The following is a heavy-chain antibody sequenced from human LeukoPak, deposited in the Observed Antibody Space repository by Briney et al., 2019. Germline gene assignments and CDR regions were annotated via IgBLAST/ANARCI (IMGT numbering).Heavy chain of an antibody. CDR1: GFTFSSYV. CDR2: ISGSGGST. CDR3: AKERITMVRGRYYYYYGMDV. J-gene: IGHJ6*02. V-gene: IGHV3-23*01. Sequence: GGSLRLSCAASGFTFSSYVMSWVRQAPGKGLEWVSTISGSGGSTYYADSVKGRFTISRDNSKNTLYLQMNSLRAEDTAVYYCAKERITMVRGRYYYYYGMDVWGQGTTVTVSS. D-gene: IGHD3-10*01.